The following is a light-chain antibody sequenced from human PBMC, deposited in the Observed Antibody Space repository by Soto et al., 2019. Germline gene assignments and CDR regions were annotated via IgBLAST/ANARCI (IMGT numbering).Light chain of an antibody. Sequence: DIVLTQSPATLSLSPGERATLSCRASQSVRSYLAWYQQKPGQAPRLLIYDSSNRAIGIPARFSGSGSGTDFTLTISSLEPEDFAVYYCQQRSTWPEVTFGPGTKVDVK. J-gene: IGKJ3*01. CDR2: DSS. V-gene: IGKV3-11*01. CDR3: QQRSTWPEVT. CDR1: QSVRSY.